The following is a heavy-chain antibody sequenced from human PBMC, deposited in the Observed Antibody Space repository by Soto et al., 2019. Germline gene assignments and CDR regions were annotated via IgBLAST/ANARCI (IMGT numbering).Heavy chain of an antibody. CDR3: AKKRGVPDY. Sequence: GGSLRLSCVASGFTFITSFMGWVRQAPGKGLEWVANINQDGGGTYYADSVKGRFTISRDNSKNTLYLQMNSLRAEDTAVYYCAKKRGVPDYWGQGTLVTVSS. V-gene: IGHV3-23*01. CDR2: INQDGGGT. J-gene: IGHJ4*02. CDR1: GFTFITSF. D-gene: IGHD2-8*01.